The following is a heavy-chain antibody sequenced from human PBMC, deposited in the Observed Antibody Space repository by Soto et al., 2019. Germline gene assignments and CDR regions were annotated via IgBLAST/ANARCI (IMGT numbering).Heavy chain of an antibody. CDR3: ARGPLQVGYYYYYGMDV. CDR1: GGSTSSSSYY. Sequence: SETLSLTCTSSGGSTSSSSYYWGWIRQPPGKGLEWIGSIYYSGSTYYNPSLKSRVTISVDTSKNQFSLKLSSVTAADTAVYYCARGPLQVGYYYYYGMDVWGQGTTVTVSS. V-gene: IGHV4-39*01. CDR2: IYYSGST. D-gene: IGHD3-10*01. J-gene: IGHJ6*02.